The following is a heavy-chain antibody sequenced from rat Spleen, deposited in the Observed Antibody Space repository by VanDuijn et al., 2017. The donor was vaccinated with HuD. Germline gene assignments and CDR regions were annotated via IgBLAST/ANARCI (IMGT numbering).Heavy chain of an antibody. V-gene: IGHV5S13*01. CDR3: TREGTEGIVGDY. CDR1: GFIFGNYA. Sequence: EVQLVESGGGLVQPGRSLKLSCVASGFIFGNYAMAWVRQAPPKGLEWIASISNGGANTYYRDSVKGRFTISRDNAKNIQYLQVDSLRSEDTATNYCTREGTEGIVGDYWGQGVMVTVSS. J-gene: IGHJ2*01. D-gene: IGHD1-11*01. CDR2: ISNGGANT.